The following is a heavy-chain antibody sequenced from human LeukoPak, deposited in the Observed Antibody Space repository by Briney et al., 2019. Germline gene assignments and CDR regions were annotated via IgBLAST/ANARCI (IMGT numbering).Heavy chain of an antibody. J-gene: IGHJ4*02. Sequence: PGGSLRLSCAASGFTFSSYWMHWVRQAPGKGLVWVSRINSDGITTNYADSVKGRFTIPRHNSKNTLYLQMNSLRAEDTAVYYCARDAGGNFDYWGQGTLVTVSS. V-gene: IGHV3-74*01. CDR3: ARDAGGNFDY. CDR2: INSDGITT. CDR1: GFTFSSYW. D-gene: IGHD3-16*01.